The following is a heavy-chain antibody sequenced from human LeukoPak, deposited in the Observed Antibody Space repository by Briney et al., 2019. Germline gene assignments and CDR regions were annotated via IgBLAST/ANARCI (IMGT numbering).Heavy chain of an antibody. Sequence: SVKVSCKASGGTFSSYAISWVRQAPGQGLEWMGGIIPIFGTANYAQKFQGRVTITADESTSTAYMELSSLRSEDTAVYYCARSTGSSSSTYWYFDLWGRGTLVTVSS. D-gene: IGHD6-6*01. CDR3: ARSTGSSSSTYWYFDL. CDR2: IIPIFGTA. CDR1: GGTFSSYA. J-gene: IGHJ2*01. V-gene: IGHV1-69*13.